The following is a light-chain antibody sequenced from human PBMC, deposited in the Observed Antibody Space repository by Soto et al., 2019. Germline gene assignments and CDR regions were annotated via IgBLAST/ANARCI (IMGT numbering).Light chain of an antibody. Sequence: DIQMTQSPSTLSASVGDRVTITCRASQSISGWLAWYQQKPGKAPKLLIYGVSSLESGVPSRFSGSGSGTEFTLTISSLQPDDFATYYCQQYNSYSPWTFGQGTKVEIK. CDR1: QSISGW. V-gene: IGKV1-5*01. CDR2: GVS. CDR3: QQYNSYSPWT. J-gene: IGKJ1*01.